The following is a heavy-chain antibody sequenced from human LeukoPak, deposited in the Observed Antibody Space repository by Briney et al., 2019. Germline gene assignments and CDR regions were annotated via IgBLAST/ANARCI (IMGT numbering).Heavy chain of an antibody. CDR2: IYYNGDT. CDR1: GGSISRYY. V-gene: IGHV4-59*08. CDR3: ARTVTMEDLFYFDY. D-gene: IGHD4/OR15-4a*01. Sequence: SETLSLTCTVSGGSISRYYWTWIRQPPGKGLEWLGYIYYNGDTKYNPSLRSRVTLSLDTSKNQFSLRLSSVTAADTAVYYCARTVTMEDLFYFDYWGQGTLVTVSS. J-gene: IGHJ4*02.